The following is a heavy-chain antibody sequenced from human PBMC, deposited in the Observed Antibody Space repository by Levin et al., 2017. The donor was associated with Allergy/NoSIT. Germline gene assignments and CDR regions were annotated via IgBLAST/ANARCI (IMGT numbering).Heavy chain of an antibody. V-gene: IGHV3-30-3*01. Sequence: GESLKISCAASGFTFSSYAMHWVRQAPGKGPEWVAVISYDGTKKYYAGSVKGRFTISRDNSKKTLNLQMNSLRAEDTAVYYCARDGFLQYFDWKDYMDVWGKGTTVTVSS. CDR1: GFTFSSYA. CDR3: ARDGFLQYFDWKDYMDV. J-gene: IGHJ6*03. D-gene: IGHD3-9*01. CDR2: ISYDGTKK.